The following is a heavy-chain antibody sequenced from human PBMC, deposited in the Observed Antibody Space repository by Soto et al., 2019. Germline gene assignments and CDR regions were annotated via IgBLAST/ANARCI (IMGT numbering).Heavy chain of an antibody. CDR1: GFSFSSYA. D-gene: IGHD6-19*01. CDR2: ISHDGINQ. CDR3: ARDMYSSDYVVNWFEP. V-gene: IGHV3-30*14. Sequence: QVRLVESGGVVVQPGRSLRLSCTASGFSFSSYAMYWFRQPPGKGLEWVAVISHDGINQHYADSVKGRVTVSRDNSNHSLDFQLNSLRGEDTAMYYCARDMYSSDYVVNWFEPWGQGTLVTVSS. J-gene: IGHJ5*02.